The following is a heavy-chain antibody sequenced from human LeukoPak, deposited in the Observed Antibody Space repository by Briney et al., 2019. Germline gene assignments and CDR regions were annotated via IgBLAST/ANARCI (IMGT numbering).Heavy chain of an antibody. D-gene: IGHD6-19*01. J-gene: IGHJ4*02. CDR1: GDSVSGNVVA. Sequence: SQTLSLTCDISGDSVSGNVVAWNWIRQSPSRGLKWLGRTNYRSKWYNDYAVSVRGRITINPDTSKNRFSLQLDSVTPEDTAVYYCARGSSGSFDYWGQGTLVTVSS. V-gene: IGHV6-1*01. CDR3: ARGSSGSFDY. CDR2: TNYRSKWYN.